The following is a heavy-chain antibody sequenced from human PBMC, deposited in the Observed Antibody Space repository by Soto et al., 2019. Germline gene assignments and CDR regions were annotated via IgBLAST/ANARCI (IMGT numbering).Heavy chain of an antibody. D-gene: IGHD6-19*01. Sequence: PGGSLRLSCAASGFNFSDHYMNWIRQAPGKGLEWVSYISGSSRYTNFADSVKGRFTISRDNAKNSLYLQMNSLRAEDTAVYYCARHTSGWHYYDYWGPGTPVTVSS. CDR3: ARHTSGWHYYDY. J-gene: IGHJ4*02. V-gene: IGHV3-11*06. CDR2: ISGSSRYT. CDR1: GFNFSDHY.